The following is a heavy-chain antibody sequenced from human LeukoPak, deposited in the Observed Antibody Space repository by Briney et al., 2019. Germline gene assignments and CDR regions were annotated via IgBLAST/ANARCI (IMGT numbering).Heavy chain of an antibody. CDR2: INPNSGGT. D-gene: IGHD1-26*01. V-gene: IGHV1-2*02. J-gene: IGHJ4*02. CDR1: GYTFTGYY. CDR3: ARGVGATTRVPFDMGY. Sequence: ASVKVSCKASGYTFTGYYMHWVRQAPGQGLEWMGWINPNSGGTNYAQKLQGRVTMTTDTSTSTAYMELRSLRSDDTALYYCARGVGATTRVPFDMGYWGQGTLVTVSS.